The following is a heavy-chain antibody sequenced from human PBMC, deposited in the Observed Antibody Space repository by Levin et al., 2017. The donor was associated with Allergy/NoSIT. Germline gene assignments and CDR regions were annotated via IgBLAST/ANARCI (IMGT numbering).Heavy chain of an antibody. J-gene: IGHJ1*01. CDR1: GFSLSTSGVG. Sequence: RSQTLSLTCTFSGFSLSTSGVGVGWIRQPPGKALGWLALIYWDDDKRYSPSLKSRLTITKDTSKNQVVLTMTNMDPVDTATYYCAHSDYGDSQGYFQHWGQGTLVTVSS. V-gene: IGHV2-5*02. D-gene: IGHD4-17*01. CDR2: IYWDDDK. CDR3: AHSDYGDSQGYFQH.